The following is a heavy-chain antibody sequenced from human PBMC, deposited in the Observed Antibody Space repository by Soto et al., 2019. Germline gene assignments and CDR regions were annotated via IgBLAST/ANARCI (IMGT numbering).Heavy chain of an antibody. CDR3: SRSYGSGSYYALAHNYYYGMDV. CDR2: IKQDESEK. Sequence: TGGSLRLSCAASGFTFSSYWMSWVRQAPGKGLEWVANIKQDESEKYYVDSVEGRFTISRDNAKNSLYLQMNSLRAEDKAVFYCSRSYGSGSYYALAHNYYYGMDVWGQGTTVTVSS. V-gene: IGHV3-7*05. D-gene: IGHD3-10*01. J-gene: IGHJ6*02. CDR1: GFTFSSYW.